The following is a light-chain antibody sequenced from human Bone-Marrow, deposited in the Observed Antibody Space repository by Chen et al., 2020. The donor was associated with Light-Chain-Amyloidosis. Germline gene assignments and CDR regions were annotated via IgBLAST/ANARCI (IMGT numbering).Light chain of an antibody. V-gene: IGLV2-23*01. Sequence: QSALTQFASVSGFPGQSITISCTGTNNDVGGHAFVSWYQRHPGKAPKFLIYEDTERASGVSNRFSGSKSGNTASLTISGLQAEDEADYYCSSFAAGSTWVFGGGTSLTVL. CDR2: EDT. CDR3: SSFAAGSTWV. CDR1: NNDVGGHAF. J-gene: IGLJ3*02.